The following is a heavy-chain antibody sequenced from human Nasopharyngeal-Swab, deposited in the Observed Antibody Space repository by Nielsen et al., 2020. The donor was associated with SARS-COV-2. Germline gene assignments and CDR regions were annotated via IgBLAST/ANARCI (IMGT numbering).Heavy chain of an antibody. CDR1: GFIFSDYT. CDR3: ARSLGAEVLAVEHY. CDR2: ISSTSRYI. V-gene: IGHV3-21*01. D-gene: IGHD3-10*01. J-gene: IGHJ4*02. Sequence: GESLKISCAASGFIFSDYTINWVRQAPGKGLEWVASISSTSRYIFYADSVRGRFTISRDNAKPSVFLQMDRLRVGDAGVYYCARSLGAEVLAVEHYWGQGTPVTVSS.